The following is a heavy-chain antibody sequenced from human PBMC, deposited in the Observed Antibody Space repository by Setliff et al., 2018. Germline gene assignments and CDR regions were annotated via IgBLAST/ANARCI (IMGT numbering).Heavy chain of an antibody. CDR3: VKDVVGYSSTWPKRDYFDY. V-gene: IGHV3-23*01. J-gene: IGHJ4*02. CDR1: GFTFNTYA. D-gene: IGHD6-13*01. Sequence: PGGSLRLSCAASGFTFNTYAMSWVRQPPGKGLEWVSSISDTALGIYYADSVRGRFTISRDNSKKTLYLQMNSLRAEDTAVYYCVKDVVGYSSTWPKRDYFDYWGQGTLVT. CDR2: ISDTALGI.